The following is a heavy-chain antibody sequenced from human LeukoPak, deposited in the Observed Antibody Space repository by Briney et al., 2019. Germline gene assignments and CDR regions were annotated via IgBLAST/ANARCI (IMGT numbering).Heavy chain of an antibody. Sequence: SETLSLTCTVSGGSISSGSYYWGWIRQPPGKELEWIGNILYGGSTYYNPSLKSRVTISVDTSKNQFSLKLSSVTAADTAVYYCASSIAAAGTIDYWGQGTLVTVSS. D-gene: IGHD6-13*01. CDR3: ASSIAAAGTIDY. V-gene: IGHV4-39*07. J-gene: IGHJ4*02. CDR2: ILYGGST. CDR1: GGSISSGSYY.